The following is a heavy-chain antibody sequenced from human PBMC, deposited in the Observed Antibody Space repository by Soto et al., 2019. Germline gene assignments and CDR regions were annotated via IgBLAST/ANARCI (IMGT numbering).Heavy chain of an antibody. D-gene: IGHD1-20*01. V-gene: IGHV3-20*04. J-gene: IGHJ4*02. Sequence: TGGSLRLSSAASEFTFEDYGMTWVRQVPGKGLEWVSGINWNGGSTAYADSVKGRFTISRDNAKNSLYLQMNSLRAEDTALYYCVRGRLTADYWGQGALVTVS. CDR2: INWNGGST. CDR3: VRGRLTADY. CDR1: EFTFEDYG.